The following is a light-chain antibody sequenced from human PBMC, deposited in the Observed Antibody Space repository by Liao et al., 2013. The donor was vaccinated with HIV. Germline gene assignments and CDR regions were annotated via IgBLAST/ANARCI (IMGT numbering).Light chain of an antibody. V-gene: IGLV3-21*01. Sequence: SYELTQPPSVSVSPGETASITCGGNNIGSGGVHWYQQRPGQAPVLVIYYASDRPSGIPERFSGSNSGNTATLTISGAQAMDEGDYYCQAWDRGMGVFGTGTKVTVL. CDR2: YAS. CDR1: NIGSGG. J-gene: IGLJ1*01. CDR3: QAWDRGMGV.